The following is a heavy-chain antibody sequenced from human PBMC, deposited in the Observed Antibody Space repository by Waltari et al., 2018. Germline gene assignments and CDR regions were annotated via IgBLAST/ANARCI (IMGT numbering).Heavy chain of an antibody. V-gene: IGHV3-30*02. J-gene: IGHJ4*02. Sequence: QVQLAESGGGVVQPGGSLRLSCAAAGLTFSDYAMHWVRQAPGKGLEWVTLIANDVINNYDAASVKCRFTISRDDSKNTLHFQMNSLGDEATAIYYCARERRGYYAEYWGQGTLVTVSS. CDR2: IANDVINN. CDR1: GLTFSDYA. CDR3: ARERRGYYAEY.